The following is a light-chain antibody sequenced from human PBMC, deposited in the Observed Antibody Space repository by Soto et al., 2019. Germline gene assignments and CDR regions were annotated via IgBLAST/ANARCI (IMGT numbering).Light chain of an antibody. CDR1: SSNIGAGYD. J-gene: IGLJ2*01. Sequence: QSVLTQPPSVSGAPGQRVTISCTGSSSNIGAGYDVHWYQQLPGTAPKLLIYGNSNRPSGVPDRFSGSKSGTSASLAITGLQAEEEADYYCQSYVSSLRGSVFGGGTKLTVL. V-gene: IGLV1-40*01. CDR2: GNS. CDR3: QSYVSSLRGSV.